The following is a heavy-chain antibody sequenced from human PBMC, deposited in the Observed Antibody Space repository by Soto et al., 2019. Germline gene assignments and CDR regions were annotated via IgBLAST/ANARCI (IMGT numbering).Heavy chain of an antibody. D-gene: IGHD1-1*01. CDR1: GGSIRSSRNY. Sequence: QLQLQESGPGLVKPSESLSLTCSVSGGSIRSSRNYWGWIRQSPGKGLEWIGSVYYSGSTYYNPSLNSRVTIFGDTSKNHFSLKLSSVTATDTAVYYCVRHVWNVGSPPKEFDYWGQGTLVTVSS. V-gene: IGHV4-39*01. J-gene: IGHJ4*02. CDR2: VYYSGST. CDR3: VRHVWNVGSPPKEFDY.